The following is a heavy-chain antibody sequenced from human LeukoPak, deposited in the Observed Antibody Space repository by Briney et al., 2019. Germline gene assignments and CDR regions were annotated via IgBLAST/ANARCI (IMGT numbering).Heavy chain of an antibody. CDR2: ISGGGGST. CDR1: GFTFTSYS. V-gene: IGHV3-23*01. Sequence: GGSLRLSCAASGFTFTSYSMNWVRQAPGKGLEWVSTISGGGGSTYYADSVKGRFTISRDNSKNTLYLQVNSLRAEDTAVYYCARLTQLARGRYWGQGTLVTVSS. J-gene: IGHJ4*02. CDR3: ARLTQLARGRY. D-gene: IGHD6-6*01.